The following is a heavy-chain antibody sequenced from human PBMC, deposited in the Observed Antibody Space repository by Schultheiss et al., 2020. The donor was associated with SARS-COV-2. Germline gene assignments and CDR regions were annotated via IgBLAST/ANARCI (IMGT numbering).Heavy chain of an antibody. CDR3: TTEERWDPDY. CDR1: GFTFSSYW. J-gene: IGHJ4*02. D-gene: IGHD4-23*01. V-gene: IGHV3-33*08. Sequence: GGSLRLSCAASGFTFSSYWMHWVRQAPGKGLEWVAVIWYDGSNKYYADSVKGRFTISRDNSKNTLYLQMNSLRAEDTAVYYCTTEERWDPDYWGQGTLVTVSS. CDR2: IWYDGSNK.